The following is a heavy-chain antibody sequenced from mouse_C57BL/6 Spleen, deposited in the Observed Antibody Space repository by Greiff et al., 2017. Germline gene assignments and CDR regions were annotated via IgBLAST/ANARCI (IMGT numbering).Heavy chain of an antibody. Sequence: EVQLQESGPVLVKPGASVKMSCKASGYTFTDYYMNWVKQSHGKSLEWIGVINPYNGGTSYNQKFKGKATLTVDKSSSTAYMELNSLTSEDSAVYYWARRTTVVALDWYFDVWGTGTTVTVAA. J-gene: IGHJ1*03. CDR1: GYTFTDYY. CDR3: ARRTTVVALDWYFDV. D-gene: IGHD1-1*01. V-gene: IGHV1-19*01. CDR2: INPYNGGT.